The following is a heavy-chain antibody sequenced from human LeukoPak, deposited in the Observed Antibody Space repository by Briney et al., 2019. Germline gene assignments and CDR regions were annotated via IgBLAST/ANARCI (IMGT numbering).Heavy chain of an antibody. V-gene: IGHV4-34*01. CDR3: ARLATYYYGSMTYYFFEH. Sequence: SETLSLTCAVYGGSFSGHYWSWIRQPPGKGLEWIGEMNHHGNTNYNPSLKSRVTISVDTSKKQVSLKLSSVTAADTAVYFCARLATYYYGSMTYYFFEHWGQGILVTVSS. J-gene: IGHJ4*02. CDR1: GGSFSGHY. D-gene: IGHD3-10*01. CDR2: MNHHGNT.